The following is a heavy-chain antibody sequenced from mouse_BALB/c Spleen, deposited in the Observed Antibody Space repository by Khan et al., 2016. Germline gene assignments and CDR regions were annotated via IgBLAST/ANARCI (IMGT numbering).Heavy chain of an antibody. D-gene: IGHD2-2*01. J-gene: IGHJ3*01. CDR2: IDPENGNT. V-gene: IGHV14-1*02. Sequence: VQLQQSGAELVRPGALVKLSCKASGFNIKDYYMYWVKQRPEQGLEWIGWIDPENGNTIYDPKFQGKASITADTSSNTAYLQLSSLTSEDTAVYYCALVGSWFAYWGQGTLVTVSA. CDR3: ALVGSWFAY. CDR1: GFNIKDYY.